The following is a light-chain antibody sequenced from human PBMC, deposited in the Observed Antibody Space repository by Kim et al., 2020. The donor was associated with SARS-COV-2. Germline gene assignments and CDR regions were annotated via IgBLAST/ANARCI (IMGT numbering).Light chain of an antibody. V-gene: IGKV1-9*01. CDR1: QDISSY. Sequence: IQLTQSPSSLPASVGDRVTITCRASQDISSYLAWYQQKPGKAPKLLIYAASTLESGVPSRFSGSGSGTDFTLTISSLQPEDFATYYCQQLNSYRTFGQGTKVDIK. CDR2: AAS. CDR3: QQLNSYRT. J-gene: IGKJ1*01.